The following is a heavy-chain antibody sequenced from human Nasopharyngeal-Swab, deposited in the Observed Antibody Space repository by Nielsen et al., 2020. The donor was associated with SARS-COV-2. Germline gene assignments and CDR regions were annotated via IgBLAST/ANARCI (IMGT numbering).Heavy chain of an antibody. D-gene: IGHD1-26*01. V-gene: IGHV3-30*18. Sequence: GGSLGLSCAASGFTFSSYGMHWVRQAPGKGLEWVAVISYDGSNKYYADSVKGRFTISRDNSKNTLYLQMNSLRAEDTAVYYCAKRAVQWELPISYFDYWGQGTLVPSPQ. J-gene: IGHJ4*02. CDR2: ISYDGSNK. CDR3: AKRAVQWELPISYFDY. CDR1: GFTFSSYG.